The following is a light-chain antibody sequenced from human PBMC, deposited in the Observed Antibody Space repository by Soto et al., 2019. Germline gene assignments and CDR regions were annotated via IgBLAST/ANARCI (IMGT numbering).Light chain of an antibody. CDR1: SSDVGGYNY. CDR3: SSYTSTSTLVV. Sequence: QSVLTQPDSVSGSPGQSITISCTGTSSDVGGYNYVSWYQQLPGTAPKLMIYDVTNRPSGVSNRFSGSKSGNTASLTMSGLQAEDEADYYCSSYTSTSTLVVFGTGTKLTVL. V-gene: IGLV2-14*03. CDR2: DVT. J-gene: IGLJ1*01.